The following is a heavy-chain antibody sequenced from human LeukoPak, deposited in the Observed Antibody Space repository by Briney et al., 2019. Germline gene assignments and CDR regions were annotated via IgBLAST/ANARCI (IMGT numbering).Heavy chain of an antibody. J-gene: IGHJ4*02. CDR3: AKDSVPYYYGSGSYPDY. Sequence: GGSLRLSCTASGFTFSSYTMTWVRQAPGKGLKWVSTITTGDGNTYYADSVKGRFTISRDTSKNTLYLQMNSLRAEDTAVYYCAKDSVPYYYGSGSYPDYWGQGTLVTVSS. D-gene: IGHD3-10*01. CDR1: GFTFSSYT. V-gene: IGHV3-23*01. CDR2: ITTGDGNT.